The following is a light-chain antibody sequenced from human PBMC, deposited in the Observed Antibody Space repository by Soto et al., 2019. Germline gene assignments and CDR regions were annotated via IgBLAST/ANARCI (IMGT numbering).Light chain of an antibody. V-gene: IGLV2-14*01. J-gene: IGLJ1*01. CDR1: SSDVGAYNY. CDR2: DVR. CDR3: SSFTSRHTYV. Sequence: QSALAQPASVSGSPGQSITISCTGTSSDVGAYNYVSWYQQNPGKAPKLLIYDVRYRPSGVSNRFSCSKSGNTAYLIISGLQAEDEADYYCSSFTSRHTYVFGRGTKLTVL.